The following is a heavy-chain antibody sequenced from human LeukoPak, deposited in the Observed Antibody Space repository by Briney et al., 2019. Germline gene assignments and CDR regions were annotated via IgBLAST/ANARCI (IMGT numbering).Heavy chain of an antibody. J-gene: IGHJ3*01. CDR2: IRRKDYGVTT. D-gene: IGHD4-17*01. CDR1: GFTLGDIG. V-gene: IGHV3-49*04. CDR3: TRDLGDPGTFDV. Sequence: GGSLRLSCTASGFTLGDIGMSWVRQAPGKGLEPIAFIRRKDYGVTTEYAASVKDRFPISRDDSKRIAYLQMNSLKTEDTAVYYCTRDLGDPGTFDVWGQGTMVTV.